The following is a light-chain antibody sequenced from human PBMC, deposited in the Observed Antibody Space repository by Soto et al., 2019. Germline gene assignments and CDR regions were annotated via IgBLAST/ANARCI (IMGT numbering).Light chain of an antibody. J-gene: IGKJ3*01. CDR2: VAS. V-gene: IGKV1-16*02. CDR3: LQYDTYPRT. Sequence: DIQMTQSPSSLSASVGDRVIITCRASQGIRSHLAWFQQKPGKAPKSLIYVASNLHSGVPSKFSGSGSGTDFTLTINSLQPEDFATYYCLQYDTYPRTFGPGTKVDIK. CDR1: QGIRSH.